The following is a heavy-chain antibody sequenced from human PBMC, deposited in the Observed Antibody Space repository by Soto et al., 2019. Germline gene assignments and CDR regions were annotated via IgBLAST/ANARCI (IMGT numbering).Heavy chain of an antibody. D-gene: IGHD1-1*01. J-gene: IGHJ4*02. CDR3: LRDLEIRACDY. V-gene: IGHV1-2*04. CDR1: GYTFTGYY. Sequence: QVQLVQSGAEVKKPGASVKVSCKASGYTFTGYYMHWVRQAPGQGLEWMGWINPNSGGTNYAQKFQGWVTMTRDTSLSAAFAPMLRPRPDGTAVDYWLRDLEIRACDYWDQGTLVSFAS. CDR2: INPNSGGT.